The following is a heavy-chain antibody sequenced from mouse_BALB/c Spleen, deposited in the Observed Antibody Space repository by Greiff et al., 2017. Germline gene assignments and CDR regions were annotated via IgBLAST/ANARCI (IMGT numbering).Heavy chain of an antibody. D-gene: IGHD4-1*02. V-gene: IGHV1S81*02. CDR2: INPSNGGT. CDR1: GYTFTSYY. J-gene: IGHJ3*01. Sequence: QVQLQQSGAELVKPGASVKLSCKASGYTFTSYYMYWVKQRPGQGLEWIGEINPSNGGTNFNEKFKSKATLTVDKSSSTAYMQLSSLTSEDSAVYYCTRGATPDWFAYWGQGTLVTVSA. CDR3: TRGATPDWFAY.